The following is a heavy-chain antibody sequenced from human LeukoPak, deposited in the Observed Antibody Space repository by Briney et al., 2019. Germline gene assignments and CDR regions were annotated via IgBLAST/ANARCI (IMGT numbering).Heavy chain of an antibody. CDR3: ARGGVLGYSSGWFYRVLYYMDV. V-gene: IGHV4-34*01. CDR2: INHSGST. Sequence: KTSETLSLTCAVYGGSFSGYYWSWIRQPPGKGLEWIGEINHSGSTNYNPSLKSRVTISVDTSKNQFSLKLSSVTAADTAVYYCARGGVLGYSSGWFYRVLYYMDVWGKGTTVTVSS. D-gene: IGHD6-19*01. J-gene: IGHJ6*03. CDR1: GGSFSGYY.